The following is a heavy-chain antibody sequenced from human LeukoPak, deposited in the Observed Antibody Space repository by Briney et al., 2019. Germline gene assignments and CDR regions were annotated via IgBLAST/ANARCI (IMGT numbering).Heavy chain of an antibody. D-gene: IGHD3-3*01. CDR3: ARVKKNFWSGYWAYYYYMDV. J-gene: IGHJ6*03. CDR2: ISPSGGST. CDR1: GYTFTSNY. Sequence: ASVKVSCKAFGYTFTSNYMHWVRQAPGQGPEWMGVISPSGGSTTYAQKFQGRVTLTRDMSTSTDYLELSSLRSDDTAVYYCARVKKNFWSGYWAYYYYMDVWGKGTTVTVSS. V-gene: IGHV1-46*01.